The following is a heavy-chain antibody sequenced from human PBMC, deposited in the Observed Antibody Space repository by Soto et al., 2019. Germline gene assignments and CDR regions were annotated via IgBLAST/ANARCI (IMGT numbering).Heavy chain of an antibody. J-gene: IGHJ4*02. CDR3: VKEVETVRLVAFAL. D-gene: IGHD5-18*01. Sequence: GESLKISCKGSGYSFTSYWIGWVRQMPGKGLEWMGIIYPGDSETRYSPSFQGQVTISADKFISTAYLQWSSLKASDTAMYYCVKEVETVRLVAFALWGQGTQVTVSS. CDR1: GYSFTSYW. V-gene: IGHV5-51*01. CDR2: IYPGDSET.